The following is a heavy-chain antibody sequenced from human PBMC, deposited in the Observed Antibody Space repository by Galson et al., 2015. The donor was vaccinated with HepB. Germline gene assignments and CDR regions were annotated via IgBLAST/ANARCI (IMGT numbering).Heavy chain of an antibody. CDR2: ISWNSGSV. J-gene: IGHJ3*02. CDR1: GFSFEDYA. CDR3: VKASMVAFDR. D-gene: IGHD2-8*01. V-gene: IGHV3-9*01. Sequence: SLRLSCAASGFSFEDYAMHWVRQAPGKGLEWVSGISWNSGSVGRADSVKGRFTISRDNTKNSLYLQMNSLRPEDTALYYCVKASMVAFDRWGQGTMATVT.